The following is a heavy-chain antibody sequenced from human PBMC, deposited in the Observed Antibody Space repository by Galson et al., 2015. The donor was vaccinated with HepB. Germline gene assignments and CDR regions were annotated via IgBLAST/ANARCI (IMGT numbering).Heavy chain of an antibody. CDR1: GGSIKTYF. V-gene: IGHV4-59*01. CDR2: ISYTGST. D-gene: IGHD4-17*01. CDR3: AGEIYGESAWRHVDV. Sequence: SETLSLTCTVSGGSIKTYFWNWIRHSPRKGLEWIRYISYTGSTKYNPSLKSRVSISLDTSKKTFSLQLSSVTAADTAMYYCAGEIYGESAWRHVDVWGQGTAVTVSS. J-gene: IGHJ6*02.